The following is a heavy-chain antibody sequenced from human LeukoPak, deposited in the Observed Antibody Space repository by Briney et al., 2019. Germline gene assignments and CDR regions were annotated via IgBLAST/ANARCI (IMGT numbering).Heavy chain of an antibody. CDR1: GGSFSGYY. J-gene: IGHJ4*02. CDR3: ARRRIVVVPAAISYFDY. CDR2: INHSGST. V-gene: IGHV4-34*01. D-gene: IGHD2-2*02. Sequence: SETLSLTCALYGGSFSGYYWSWIRQPPEKGLEWIGEINHSGSTNYNPSLKSRVTISVDTSKNQFSLKLSSVTAADTAVYYCARRRIVVVPAAISYFDYWGQGTLVTVSS.